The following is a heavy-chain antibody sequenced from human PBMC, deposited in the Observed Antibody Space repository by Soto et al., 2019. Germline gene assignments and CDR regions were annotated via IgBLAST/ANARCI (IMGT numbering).Heavy chain of an antibody. Sequence: EVRLVESGGGLLQPDRSLRLSCAASGFTFDDYAMHWVRQAPGKGLEWVSGISWNSDSIGYADSVKGRFTISRDNAKNSLYLQMNDLPTEDTALYYCVKDLTVLVVPGYYDYCGQGTLVTVSS. CDR3: VKDLTVLVVPGYYDY. V-gene: IGHV3-9*01. D-gene: IGHD2-15*01. CDR1: GFTFDDYA. CDR2: ISWNSDSI. J-gene: IGHJ4*02.